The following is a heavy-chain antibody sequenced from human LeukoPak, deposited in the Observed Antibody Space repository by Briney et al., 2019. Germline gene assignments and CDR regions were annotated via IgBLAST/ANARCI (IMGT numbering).Heavy chain of an antibody. V-gene: IGHV4-4*02. D-gene: IGHD5-12*01. CDR2: IYYSGST. CDR3: ARVSGYDWESFYDY. J-gene: IGHJ4*02. Sequence: SGTLSLTCAVSGGSLSTTSWWVWLRQPPGKGLEWIGYIYYSGSTNYNPSLKSRVTISVDTSKNQFSLKLSSVTAADTAVYYCARVSGYDWESFYDYWGQGTLVTVSS. CDR1: GGSLSTTSW.